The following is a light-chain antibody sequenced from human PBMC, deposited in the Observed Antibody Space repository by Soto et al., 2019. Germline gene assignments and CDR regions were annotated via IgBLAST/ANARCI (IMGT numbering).Light chain of an antibody. CDR3: QQYYISPRT. J-gene: IGKJ1*01. V-gene: IGKV4-1*01. CDR1: QSVLYSSNNKNY. CDR2: WAS. Sequence: DIVMTQSPDSLAVSLGERATIKCKSSQSVLYSSNNKNYLAWYQQKAGQPPKLIIYWASTRESGVPDRFSGSGSGTDFTLPISSLQSEDVAVYHCQQYYISPRTFGQGTKVEIK.